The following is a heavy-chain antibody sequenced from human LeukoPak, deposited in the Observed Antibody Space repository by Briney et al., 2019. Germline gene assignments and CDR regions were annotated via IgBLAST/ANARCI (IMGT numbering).Heavy chain of an antibody. CDR2: IYSGGST. D-gene: IGHD1-26*01. CDR3: ARGSGGSYYMNY. J-gene: IGHJ4*02. Sequence: GGSLRLSCAASGFTFSSYGMHWVRQAPGKGLEWVSVIYSGGSTYYADSVKGRFTISRDNSKNTLYLQMNSLRAEDTAVYYCARGSGGSYYMNYWGQGTLVTVSS. CDR1: GFTFSSYG. V-gene: IGHV3-53*01.